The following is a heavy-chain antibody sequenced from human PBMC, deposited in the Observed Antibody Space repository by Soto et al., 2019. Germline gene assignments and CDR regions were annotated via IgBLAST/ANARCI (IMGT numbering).Heavy chain of an antibody. J-gene: IGHJ4*02. V-gene: IGHV3-23*01. D-gene: IGHD1-7*01. CDR2: ISGSGGKT. CDR3: AKDRAGTTALDY. Sequence: GSLRLSCADSGFTFSSYALSWVRQAPGKGLEWVSAISGSGGKTYYADSVKGRFTISRDNSKNTLYLQMNSLRAEDTAVYYCAKDRAGTTALDYWGQGTLVTVSS. CDR1: GFTFSSYA.